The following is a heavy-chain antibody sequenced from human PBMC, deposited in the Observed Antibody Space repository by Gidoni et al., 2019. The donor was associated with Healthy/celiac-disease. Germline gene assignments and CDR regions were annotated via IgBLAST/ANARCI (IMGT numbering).Heavy chain of an antibody. V-gene: IGHV3-21*01. CDR3: ARDQASTPKPNTYYDFWSGYYRPFDY. CDR1: GFTFSSYS. D-gene: IGHD3-3*01. J-gene: IGHJ4*02. Sequence: EVQLVESGGGLVKPGGSLRLSCAASGFTFSSYSMNWVRQAPGKGLEWVSSISSSSSYIYYADSVKGRFTISRDNAKNSLYLQMNSLRAEDTAVYYCARDQASTPKPNTYYDFWSGYYRPFDYWGQGTLVTVSS. CDR2: ISSSSSYI.